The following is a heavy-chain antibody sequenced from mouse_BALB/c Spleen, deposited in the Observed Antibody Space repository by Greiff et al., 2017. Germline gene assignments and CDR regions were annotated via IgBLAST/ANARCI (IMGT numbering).Heavy chain of an antibody. J-gene: IGHJ2*01. V-gene: IGHV3-6*02. CDR1: GYSITSGYY. Sequence: VQLQQSGPGLVKPSQSLSLTCSVTGYSITSGYYWNWIRQFPGNKLEWMGYISYDGSNNYNPSLKNRISITRDTSKNQFFLKLNSVTTEDTATYYCAREDANWDFDYWGQGTTLTVSS. CDR3: AREDANWDFDY. CDR2: ISYDGSN. D-gene: IGHD4-1*01.